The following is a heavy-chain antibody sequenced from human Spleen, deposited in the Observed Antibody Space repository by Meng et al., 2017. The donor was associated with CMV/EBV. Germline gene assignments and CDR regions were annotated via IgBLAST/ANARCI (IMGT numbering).Heavy chain of an antibody. CDR3: ASSSGSYFDY. J-gene: IGHJ4*02. CDR2: SSYDGTNK. D-gene: IGHD1-26*01. CDR1: GFTFSSYA. Sequence: GGSLRLSCAASGFTFSSYAMHWVRQAPGKGLEWVAASSYDGTNKYYGDSVKGRFTISRDNSKNTLYLQMNSLRTEDTAVYYCASSSGSYFDYWGQGTLVTVSS. V-gene: IGHV3-30*04.